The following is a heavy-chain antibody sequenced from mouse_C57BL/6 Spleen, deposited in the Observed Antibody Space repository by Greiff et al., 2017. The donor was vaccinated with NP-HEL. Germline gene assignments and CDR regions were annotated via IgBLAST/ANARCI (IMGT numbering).Heavy chain of an antibody. J-gene: IGHJ4*01. Sequence: EVKLQQSGPELVKPGASVKISCKASGYTFTDYYMNWVKQSHGKSLEWIGDINPNNGGTSYNQKFKGKATLTVDKSSSTAYMELRSLTSEDSAVYYCARGRAWFYAMDYWGQGTSVTVSS. CDR2: INPNNGGT. V-gene: IGHV1-26*01. CDR3: ARGRAWFYAMDY. CDR1: GYTFTDYY. D-gene: IGHD3-3*01.